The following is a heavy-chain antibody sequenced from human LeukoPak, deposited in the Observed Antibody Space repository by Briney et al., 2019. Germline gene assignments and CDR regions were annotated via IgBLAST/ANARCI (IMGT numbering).Heavy chain of an antibody. CDR2: INSDGGST. CDR3: ARDSLYSSSSWFDP. Sequence: LAGGSLRLSCAASGFTFNNYWMHWVRQAPGKGLVWASRINSDGGSTSYADSVKGRFTISRDNAKNTLYLQMNSLRAEDTAVYYCARDSLYSSSSWFDPWGQGTLVTVSS. D-gene: IGHD6-6*01. CDR1: GFTFNNYW. J-gene: IGHJ5*02. V-gene: IGHV3-74*01.